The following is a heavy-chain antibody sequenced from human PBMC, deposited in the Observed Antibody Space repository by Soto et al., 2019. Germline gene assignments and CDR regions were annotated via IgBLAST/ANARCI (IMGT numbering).Heavy chain of an antibody. CDR1: GASINTYY. CDR2: ISYSGST. Sequence: QVQLQESGPGLVKPSETLSLTCTVSGASINTYYWSWIRQPPGKGLEWIGYISYSGSTNCNPSLKSRVTISADTSNNQFSLKLSSVTAADTAVYYCATLYESRGYYHKGWFGPWGQGILVTVSS. J-gene: IGHJ5*02. V-gene: IGHV4-59*01. D-gene: IGHD3-22*01. CDR3: ATLYESRGYYHKGWFGP.